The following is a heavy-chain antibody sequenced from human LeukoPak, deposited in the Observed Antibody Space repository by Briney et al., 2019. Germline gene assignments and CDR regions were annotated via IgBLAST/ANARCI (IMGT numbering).Heavy chain of an antibody. Sequence: GGSLRLSCAASGFTFSSCSMNWVRQAPGKGLEWVSFISTSSSYIYYADSVKGRFTLSRDNAKSSLYLQMNSLRAEDTAVYYCARVSESEWSFDLWGRGTLVTVSS. V-gene: IGHV3-21*01. D-gene: IGHD1-14*01. CDR3: ARVSESEWSFDL. CDR2: ISTSSSYI. J-gene: IGHJ2*01. CDR1: GFTFSSCS.